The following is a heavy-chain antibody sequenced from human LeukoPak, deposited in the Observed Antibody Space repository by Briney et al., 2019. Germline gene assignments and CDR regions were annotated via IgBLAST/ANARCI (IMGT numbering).Heavy chain of an antibody. V-gene: IGHV4-34*01. CDR2: INHSGST. CDR3: ASHLLYYYDSSGSSWFDP. D-gene: IGHD3-22*01. Sequence: SETLSLTCAVCGGSFSGYYWSWIRQPPGKGLEWIGEINHSGSTNYNPSLKSRVTISVDTSKNQFSLKLSSVTAADTAVYYCASHLLYYYDSSGSSWFDPWGQGTLVTVSS. J-gene: IGHJ5*02. CDR1: GGSFSGYY.